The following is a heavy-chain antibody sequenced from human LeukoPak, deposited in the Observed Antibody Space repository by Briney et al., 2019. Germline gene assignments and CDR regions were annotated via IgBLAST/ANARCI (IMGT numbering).Heavy chain of an antibody. D-gene: IGHD5/OR15-5a*01. V-gene: IGHV3-66*01. CDR2: LNNDGST. CDR3: AGAGGYSVY. J-gene: IGHJ4*02. CDR1: GFTVSNNH. Sequence: GGSLRLSCAASGFTVSNNHMNWVRQAPGKGLECVSVLNNDGSTYYADSVKGRFTTSRDSSRNTVYLQMNSLRAEDTAVYYCAGAGGYSVYGSQGTLVTVSS.